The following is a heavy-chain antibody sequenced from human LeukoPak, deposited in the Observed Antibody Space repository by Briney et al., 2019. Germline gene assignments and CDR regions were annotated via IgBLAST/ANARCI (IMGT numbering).Heavy chain of an antibody. V-gene: IGHV1-18*01. CDR3: ARGANPRDGYSSWFDP. J-gene: IGHJ5*02. CDR2: ISGYNGKT. Sequence: ASVKVSCKASGYTFTNYGISWVRQAPGQGLEWMGWISGYNGKTNYAQNLQGRVTMTTDTSTSTAYMELRSLRSEDTAVYYCARGANPRDGYSSWFDPWGQGTLVTVSS. D-gene: IGHD5-24*01. CDR1: GYTFTNYG.